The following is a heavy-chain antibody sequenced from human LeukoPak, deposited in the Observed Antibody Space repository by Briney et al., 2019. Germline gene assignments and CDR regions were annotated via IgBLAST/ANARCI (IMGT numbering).Heavy chain of an antibody. CDR2: INTNNGDS. Sequence: ASVKISCKASGYSFTGYHIHWVRQAPGQGLEWMGCINTNNGDSIYAKKFKGRVTMTRDTSITTAYMEVASLRSDDTAVYYCARDEMEHFGSYYAFWGQGKLVSVSS. CDR1: GYSFTGYH. J-gene: IGHJ4*02. V-gene: IGHV1-2*02. CDR3: ARDEMEHFGSYYAF. D-gene: IGHD3-3*02.